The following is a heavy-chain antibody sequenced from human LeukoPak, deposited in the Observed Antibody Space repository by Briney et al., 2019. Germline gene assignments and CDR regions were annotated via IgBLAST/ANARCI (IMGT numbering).Heavy chain of an antibody. D-gene: IGHD1-26*01. CDR2: IYSGDST. CDR3: VRDRRVGGARLGFDY. V-gene: IGHV3-66*01. J-gene: IGHJ4*02. Sequence: GGSLRLSCAASGFTVSSNSMNWGRQAPGKGLEWVSVIYSGDSTYYADSVKGRFTISRDNSKNTLSLQMNSLRAEDTAVYYCVRDRRVGGARLGFDYWGQGTLVTVSS. CDR1: GFTVSSNS.